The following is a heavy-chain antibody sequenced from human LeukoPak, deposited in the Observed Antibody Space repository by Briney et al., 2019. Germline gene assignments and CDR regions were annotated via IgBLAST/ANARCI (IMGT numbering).Heavy chain of an antibody. CDR2: ISSGGSYI. D-gene: IGHD6-13*01. Sequence: GGSLRLSCTTSGFTFSTYSMNWVRQAPGKGLEWVSSISSGGSYIYYADSVKGRFTISRDNTKNSLYLQMNSLRAEDTAVYLCAREFIGSWYWDSWGQGTLVTVSS. CDR1: GFTFSTYS. J-gene: IGHJ4*02. CDR3: AREFIGSWYWDS. V-gene: IGHV3-21*01.